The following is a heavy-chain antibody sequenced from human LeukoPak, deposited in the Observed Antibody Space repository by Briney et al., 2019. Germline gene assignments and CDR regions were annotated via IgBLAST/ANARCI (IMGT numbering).Heavy chain of an antibody. D-gene: IGHD3-22*01. J-gene: IGHJ4*02. CDR3: ARSASGIYYYDSSGYYDF. Sequence: GSLRLSCAASGFTVSSNYVSWIRQPPGKGLEWIGSIYYSGSAYYNPSLKSRVTISVDTSKNQFSLKLSSVTAADTAVYYCARSASGIYYYDSSGYYDFWGQGTLVTVSS. V-gene: IGHV4-39*07. CDR2: IYYSGSA. CDR1: GFTVSSNY.